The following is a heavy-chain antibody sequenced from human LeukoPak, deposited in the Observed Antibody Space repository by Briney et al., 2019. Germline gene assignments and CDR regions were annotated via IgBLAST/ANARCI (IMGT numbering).Heavy chain of an antibody. CDR3: TKKTIVGATVDAFDM. CDR1: GFTFCNFG. Sequence: GRSLSLSRAPSGFTFCNFGVHWVRQAPGKGLEWVASIRYDGSNKSYTGSVTGRFTISRDNSKNTLYLRMNSLRAEDTAVYYCTKKTIVGATVDAFDMWRQGTMVTVSS. V-gene: IGHV3-30*02. J-gene: IGHJ3*02. D-gene: IGHD1-26*01. CDR2: IRYDGSNK.